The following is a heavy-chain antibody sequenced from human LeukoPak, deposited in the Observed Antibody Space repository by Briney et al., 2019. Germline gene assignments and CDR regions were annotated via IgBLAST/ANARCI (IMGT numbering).Heavy chain of an antibody. Sequence: PSETLSLTCAVYGGSFSGYYWSWIRQPPGKGLEWIGSIYYSGSTYYNPSLKSRVTISVDTSKNQFSLKLSSVTAADTAVYYCASSDCSSTSCLPYYYYYGMDVWGQGTTVTVSS. CDR2: IYYSGST. CDR3: ASSDCSSTSCLPYYYYYGMDV. CDR1: GGSFSGYY. V-gene: IGHV4-34*01. D-gene: IGHD2-2*01. J-gene: IGHJ6*02.